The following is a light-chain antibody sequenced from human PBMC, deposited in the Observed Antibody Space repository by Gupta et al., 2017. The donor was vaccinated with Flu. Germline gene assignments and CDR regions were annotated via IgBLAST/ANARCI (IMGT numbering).Light chain of an antibody. J-gene: IGKJ5*01. CDR1: QGIGSA. Sequence: AIQLTQSPSSLSPSVGDRIIITCRASQGIGSALAWYQQKPGKAPKLMIYDASRVESGVPSRFSGCGDVXDFTLTXSRRQDEDFADYYLQQIKTYIAFGXGTLLDIK. V-gene: IGKV1-13*02. CDR2: DAS. CDR3: QQIKTYIA.